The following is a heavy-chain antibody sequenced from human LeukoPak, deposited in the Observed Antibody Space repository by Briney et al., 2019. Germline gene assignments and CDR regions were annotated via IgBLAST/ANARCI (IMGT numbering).Heavy chain of an antibody. J-gene: IGHJ5*02. CDR2: ISYSGST. Sequence: PSETLSLTCTVSGGSISSYYWSWIRQPPGKGLEWIGYISYSGSTNYNPSLKSRVTIAVDTSKNQFSLRLSSVTAADTAVYYCARDRLGIAVAGGRTRRNNWFDPWGQGTLVTVSS. V-gene: IGHV4-59*12. CDR1: GGSISSYY. D-gene: IGHD6-19*01. CDR3: ARDRLGIAVAGGRTRRNNWFDP.